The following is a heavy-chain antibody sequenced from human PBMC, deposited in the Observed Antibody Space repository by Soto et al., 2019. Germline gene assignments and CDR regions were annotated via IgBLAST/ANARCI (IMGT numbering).Heavy chain of an antibody. CDR2: IYPGDSDT. D-gene: IGHD3-22*01. CDR3: ARSSGLYYYDSSGYYYYYYGMDV. CDR1: GYSFTSYW. Sequence: GESLKISCKGSGYSFTSYWIGLVRQMPGKGLEWMGIIYPGDSDTRYSPSFQGQVTISADKSISTAYLQWSSLKASDTAMYYCARSSGLYYYDSSGYYYYYYGMDVWGQGTTVTVS. J-gene: IGHJ6*02. V-gene: IGHV5-51*01.